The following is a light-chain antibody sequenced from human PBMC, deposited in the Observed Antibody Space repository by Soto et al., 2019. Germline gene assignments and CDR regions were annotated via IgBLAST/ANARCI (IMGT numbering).Light chain of an antibody. V-gene: IGKV3-20*01. CDR3: QHYGSSPQP. Sequence: PGERATLSCGASQSVSGNYLAWYQQKPGQAPRLLIYDASRRATGIPDRFSGSGSGTDFTLIISRLEPADFAVYYCQHYGSSPQPCGLGTKVELK. J-gene: IGKJ1*01. CDR1: QSVSGNY. CDR2: DAS.